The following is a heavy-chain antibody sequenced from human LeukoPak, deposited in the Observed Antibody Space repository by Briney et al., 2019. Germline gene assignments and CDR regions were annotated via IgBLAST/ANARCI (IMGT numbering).Heavy chain of an antibody. J-gene: IGHJ6*02. D-gene: IGHD2-2*01. Sequence: PSETLSLTCTVSGGSISSYYGSWIRQPPGKGLEWIGYIYYSGSTNYNPSLKSRVTISVDTSKNQFSLKLSSVTAADTAVYYCARRSVVVVPAAMDLYYYYGMDVWGQGTTVTVSS. CDR2: IYYSGST. CDR3: ARRSVVVVPAAMDLYYYYGMDV. V-gene: IGHV4-59*01. CDR1: GGSISSYY.